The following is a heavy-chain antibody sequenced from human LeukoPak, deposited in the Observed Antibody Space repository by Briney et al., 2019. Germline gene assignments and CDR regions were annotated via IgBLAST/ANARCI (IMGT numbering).Heavy chain of an antibody. CDR1: GGSISNYY. Sequence: PSDTLSLTCTVSGGSISNYYWSWIRQSPGKALEWIRYSYYSRCTNYNPPLKNRVTISVDTSKNQFSLKLTSVTAADTAVYYCARGSGWYAYWGHGTLVTVS. D-gene: IGHD3-3*01. J-gene: IGHJ5*01. CDR3: ARGSGWYAY. V-gene: IGHV4-59*07. CDR2: SYYSRCT.